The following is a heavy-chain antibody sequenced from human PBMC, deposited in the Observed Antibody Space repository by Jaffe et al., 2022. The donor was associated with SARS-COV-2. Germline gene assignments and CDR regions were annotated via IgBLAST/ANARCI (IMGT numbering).Heavy chain of an antibody. V-gene: IGHV3-7*03. CDR1: GFMFSNYW. CDR2: VNPDGSEK. CDR3: ATYCDSTRCHTRFDY. Sequence: EVQLVESGGGLVQPGGSLRLSCAASGFMFSNYWMSWVRQAPGKGLEWVANVNPDGSEKLYVDSVKGRFTISRDNAKNSLYLQMNSLRAEDTALYYCATYCDSTRCHTRFDYWGQGALVTVSS. D-gene: IGHD2-2*01. J-gene: IGHJ4*02.